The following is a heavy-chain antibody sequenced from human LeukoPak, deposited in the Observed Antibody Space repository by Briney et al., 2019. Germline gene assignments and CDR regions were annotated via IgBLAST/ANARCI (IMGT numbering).Heavy chain of an antibody. CDR2: IGTAGDT. CDR3: ARDLGGSYPV. J-gene: IGHJ4*02. Sequence: GGSPRLSCAASGFTLSSYDMHWVRQATGKGLEWVSAIGTAGDTYYPGSVKGRFTISRENAKNSLYLQMNSLRAGDTAVYYCARDLGGSYPVWGQGTLVTVSS. CDR1: GFTLSSYD. V-gene: IGHV3-13*01. D-gene: IGHD1-26*01.